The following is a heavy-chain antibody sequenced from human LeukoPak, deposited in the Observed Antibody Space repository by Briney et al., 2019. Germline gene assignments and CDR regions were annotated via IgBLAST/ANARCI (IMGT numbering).Heavy chain of an antibody. CDR1: GFTFSSYA. J-gene: IGHJ4*02. CDR2: ISGSGGST. Sequence: GGSLRLSCAASGFTFSSYAMSWVRQAPGKGLEWVSAISGSGGSTYYADSVKGRFTISRDNSKNTLYLQMNSLRAEDTAVYYCAKSDCSSTSCYTLGLDYWGQGTLVTVSS. D-gene: IGHD2-2*02. V-gene: IGHV3-23*01. CDR3: AKSDCSSTSCYTLGLDY.